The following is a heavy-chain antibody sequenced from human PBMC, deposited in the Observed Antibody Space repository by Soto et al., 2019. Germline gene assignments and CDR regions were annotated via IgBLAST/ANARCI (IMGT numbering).Heavy chain of an antibody. CDR1: GFPFSPYT. V-gene: IGHV3-30*14. CDR3: ARGAIVGVNDVFDV. J-gene: IGHJ3*01. CDR2: ISYDGTNQ. Sequence: GSLRLSCAASGFPFSPYTMHWVRQAPGQGLEWVAVISYDGTNQYYADSVKGRFIISRDNSSNTLSLQMHSLKSGDTAVYFCARGAIVGVNDVFDVWGQGTMVTVSS. D-gene: IGHD1-26*01.